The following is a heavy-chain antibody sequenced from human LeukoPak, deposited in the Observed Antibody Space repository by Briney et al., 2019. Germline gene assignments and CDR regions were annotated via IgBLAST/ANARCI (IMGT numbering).Heavy chain of an antibody. D-gene: IGHD5-18*01. J-gene: IGHJ4*02. V-gene: IGHV3-33*01. Sequence: GRSLRLSCAASGFTFSSYGMHWVRQAPGKELEWVAVIWYDGSNKYYADSVKGRFTISRDNSKNTLYLQMNSLRAEDTAVYYCARGSDTAMVTGWYFDYWGQGTLVTVSS. CDR3: ARGSDTAMVTGWYFDY. CDR1: GFTFSSYG. CDR2: IWYDGSNK.